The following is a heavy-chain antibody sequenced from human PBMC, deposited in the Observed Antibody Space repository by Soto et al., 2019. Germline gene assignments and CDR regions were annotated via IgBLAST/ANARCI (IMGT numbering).Heavy chain of an antibody. D-gene: IGHD3-10*01. CDR2: ISGGGTTT. V-gene: IGHV3-11*01. J-gene: IGHJ4*02. CDR1: GFRFSDHY. Sequence: GGSLRLSCAASGFRFSDHYMTWIRQAPGKGLEWVSKISGGGTTTHYADSVKGRFTVSRDNAKNSLYLQMNSLRAEDTAVYYCAGDPYYYGSAFWGQGTLVTVSS. CDR3: AGDPYYYGSAF.